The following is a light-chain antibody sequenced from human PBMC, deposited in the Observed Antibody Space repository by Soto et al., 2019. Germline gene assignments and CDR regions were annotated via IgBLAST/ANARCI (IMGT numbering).Light chain of an antibody. V-gene: IGKV1-5*01. Sequence: DIQMTQSPSTLSASVGDRVTIACRASQSISSWLAWYQQKPGNAPKLLIYGASSLESGVPSRFSGSGSGTEFTLTIGGLQPDDFATYYCQQFNSYPITFGQGTRLEIK. CDR3: QQFNSYPIT. CDR2: GAS. J-gene: IGKJ5*01. CDR1: QSISSW.